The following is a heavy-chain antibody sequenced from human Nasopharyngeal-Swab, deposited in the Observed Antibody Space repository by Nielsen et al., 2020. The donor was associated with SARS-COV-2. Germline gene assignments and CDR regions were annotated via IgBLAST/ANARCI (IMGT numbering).Heavy chain of an antibody. CDR3: ARERGGPRDDSSGYLYYFDY. CDR2: INHSGST. J-gene: IGHJ4*02. V-gene: IGHV4-34*01. Sequence: WIRQPPGKGLEWIGEINHSGSTNYNPSLKGRVTISVDTSKNQFSLKLSSVTAADTAVYYCARERGGPRDDSSGYLYYFDYWGQGTLVTVSS. D-gene: IGHD3-22*01.